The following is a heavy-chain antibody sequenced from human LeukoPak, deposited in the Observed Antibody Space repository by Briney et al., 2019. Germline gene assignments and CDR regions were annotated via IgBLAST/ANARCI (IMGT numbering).Heavy chain of an antibody. CDR1: GGSISSCSYY. Sequence: NSSETLSLTCSVSGGSISSCSYYWSWIRQPAGKGLEWIGRIYTSGSTNYNPSLKSRVTISVDTSKNQFSLKLSSVTAADTAVYYCALQSSVFDYWGQGTLVTVSS. D-gene: IGHD4-11*01. CDR2: IYTSGST. CDR3: ALQSSVFDY. J-gene: IGHJ4*02. V-gene: IGHV4-61*02.